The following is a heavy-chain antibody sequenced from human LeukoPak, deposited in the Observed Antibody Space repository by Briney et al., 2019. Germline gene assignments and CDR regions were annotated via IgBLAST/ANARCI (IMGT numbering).Heavy chain of an antibody. V-gene: IGHV1-3*01. Sequence: GASVKVSCKASGYTFTNYAMQWVRQAPGQRLEWMGWINAGNGNTRYSQRFQGRVTITRDTSASTVYMEVTSLRSEDTAVYYCARDCGGDCSLDYWGQGTLVTVSS. CDR1: GYTFTNYA. D-gene: IGHD2-21*02. CDR2: INAGNGNT. CDR3: ARDCGGDCSLDY. J-gene: IGHJ4*02.